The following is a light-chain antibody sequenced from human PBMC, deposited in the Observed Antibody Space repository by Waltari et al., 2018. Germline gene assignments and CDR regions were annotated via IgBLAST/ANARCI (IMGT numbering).Light chain of an antibody. Sequence: QSVLTQPPSASGTPGQRVTISCSGSSSNIGSNYVYWYRQLPGTAPKLLLYRNDQRASGVPARFSGSKSRTAASLAISGVRSEDDADDCCATWDGNLSAVVFGGWTKLTVL. J-gene: IGLJ2*01. CDR1: SSNIGSNY. CDR3: ATWDGNLSAVV. CDR2: RND. V-gene: IGLV1-47*01.